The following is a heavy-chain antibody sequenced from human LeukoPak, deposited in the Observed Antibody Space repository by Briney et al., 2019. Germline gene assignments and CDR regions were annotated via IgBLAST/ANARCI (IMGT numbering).Heavy chain of an antibody. J-gene: IGHJ4*02. CDR3: ARQRVAATYFDY. CDR2: IHYSGTS. CDR1: GDSISSGY. D-gene: IGHD2-15*01. Sequence: PWETLSLTCTVSGDSISSGYWSWIRQSPGKGLEWISYIHYSGTSNYNPSLKSRVTISVDTSKNKFSLRLSSVTAADTAEYYCARQRVAATYFDYWGQGTLGTVSS. V-gene: IGHV4-59*08.